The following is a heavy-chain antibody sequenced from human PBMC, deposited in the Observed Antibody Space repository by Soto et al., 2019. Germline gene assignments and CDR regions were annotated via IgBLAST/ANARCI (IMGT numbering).Heavy chain of an antibody. CDR2: ILHDGNNK. D-gene: IGHD3-10*01. Sequence: QVQLVESGGGVVQPGRSLRLSCAASGFTFSNYIMHWVRQAPGKGLEWVADILHDGNNKYYADSVKGRFTISRDNSKNTLYLQMNSRRAEDTAVYYCARDDEDGSYCDLGYWGQGTLVTVSS. V-gene: IGHV3-30-3*01. CDR3: ARDDEDGSYCDLGY. J-gene: IGHJ4*02. CDR1: GFTFSNYI.